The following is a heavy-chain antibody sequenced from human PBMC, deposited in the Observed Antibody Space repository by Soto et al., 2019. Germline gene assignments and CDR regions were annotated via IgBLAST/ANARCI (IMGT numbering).Heavy chain of an antibody. CDR3: ATSGQLERVFDY. Sequence: SVKVSCKASGGTFSSYAISWVRQAPGQGLEWMGGIIPIFGTANYAQKFQGRVTITADESTSTAYMELSSLRSEDTAVYYCATSGQLERVFDYWGQGTLVTVSS. CDR1: GGTFSSYA. V-gene: IGHV1-69*13. CDR2: IIPIFGTA. J-gene: IGHJ4*02. D-gene: IGHD6-6*01.